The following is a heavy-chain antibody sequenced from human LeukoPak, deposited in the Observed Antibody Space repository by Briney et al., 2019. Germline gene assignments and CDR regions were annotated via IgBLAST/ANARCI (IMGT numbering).Heavy chain of an antibody. J-gene: IGHJ4*02. CDR2: ITQDGSEK. CDR1: GFTFSNYW. CDR3: AREGVPYAGDY. Sequence: GGSLRLSCAASGFTFSNYWMRWVRQAPGKGLEWVANITQDGSEKNYVDPVKGRFTISRDNAKNAQYLQMNSLRAEDTAIYYCAREGVPYAGDYWGQGTLVTVSS. V-gene: IGHV3-7*01. D-gene: IGHD3-10*01.